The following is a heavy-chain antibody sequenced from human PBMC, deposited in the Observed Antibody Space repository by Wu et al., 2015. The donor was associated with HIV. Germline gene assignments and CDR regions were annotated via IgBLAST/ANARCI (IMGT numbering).Heavy chain of an antibody. CDR2: IYPNTGDR. Sequence: QVQLVQSGAEVKKPGASVKISCKASGYSFMNYGISWVRQAPGQGLEWMGGIYPNTGDRKYAEKFQGRVTMTSDTSISTAYMELTRLTSDDTAVYYCARDHHHFDSWGQGTLVTVSS. CDR3: ARDHHHFDS. CDR1: GYSFMNYG. J-gene: IGHJ4*02. V-gene: IGHV1-2*02.